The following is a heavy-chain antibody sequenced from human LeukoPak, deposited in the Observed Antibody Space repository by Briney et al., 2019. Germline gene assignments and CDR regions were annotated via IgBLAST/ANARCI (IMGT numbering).Heavy chain of an antibody. Sequence: ASVKVSCKASGYTFTGYYMHWVRQAPGQGLEWMGWINPNSGGTNYAQKFQGRVTMTRDTSISRAYMELSRLRSDDTAVYYCARDWYSSSFGHAFDIWGQGTMVTVSS. CDR2: INPNSGGT. CDR3: ARDWYSSSFGHAFDI. J-gene: IGHJ3*02. D-gene: IGHD6-6*01. CDR1: GYTFTGYY. V-gene: IGHV1-2*02.